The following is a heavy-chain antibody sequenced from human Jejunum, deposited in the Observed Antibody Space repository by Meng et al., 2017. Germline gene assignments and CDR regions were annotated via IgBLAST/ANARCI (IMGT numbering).Heavy chain of an antibody. D-gene: IGHD2-15*01. J-gene: IGHJ4*02. CDR2: INRSGSS. CDR1: GDSIRSYY. Sequence: SETLSLTCSVPGDSIRSYYWSWIRQPAGKGLEWIGRINRSGSSNYNPSLMSRVTMSVDTSKNQFSLNLTSVTAADTAVYYCARERVPGCSGGKCYIGDFDYWGQGTLVTVSS. CDR3: ARERVPGCSGGKCYIGDFDY. V-gene: IGHV4-4*07.